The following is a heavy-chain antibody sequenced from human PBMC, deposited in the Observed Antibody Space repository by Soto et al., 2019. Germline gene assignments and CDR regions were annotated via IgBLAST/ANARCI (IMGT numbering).Heavy chain of an antibody. CDR3: AKGRAWGCGGDCYSDY. J-gene: IGHJ4*02. D-gene: IGHD2-21*02. CDR1: GFTFSSYA. Sequence: EVQLLESGGGLVQPGGSLRLSCAASGFTFSSYAMSWVRQAPGKGLEWVSAISGSGGSTYYADSVKGRFTISRDNSKNTLYLQMNSLRAEDTAVYYCAKGRAWGCGGDCYSDYWGQGTLVTVSS. V-gene: IGHV3-23*01. CDR2: ISGSGGST.